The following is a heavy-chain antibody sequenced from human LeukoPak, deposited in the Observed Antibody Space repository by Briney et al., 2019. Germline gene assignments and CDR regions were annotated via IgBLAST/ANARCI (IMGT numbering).Heavy chain of an antibody. D-gene: IGHD3-22*01. CDR2: ISSSSSYM. Sequence: PGGSLRLSCAASGFTFSSYSMNWVRQAPGKGLEWVSSISSSSSYMYYADSVKGRFTISRDNAKNSLYLQMNSLRAEDTAVYYCARVFDSSGYWFSRHWGQGTLVTVSS. CDR3: ARVFDSSGYWFSRH. V-gene: IGHV3-21*01. J-gene: IGHJ4*02. CDR1: GFTFSSYS.